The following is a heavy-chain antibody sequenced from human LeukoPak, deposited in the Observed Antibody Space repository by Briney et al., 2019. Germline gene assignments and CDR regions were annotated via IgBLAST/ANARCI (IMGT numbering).Heavy chain of an antibody. CDR3: ASPSDIAPRSLDY. D-gene: IGHD1-26*01. CDR2: ISYDGSNK. CDR1: GFTFSSYA. Sequence: GGSLRLSCAASGFTFSSYAMHWVRQAPGKGLEWVAVISYDGSNKYYADSVKGRFTISRNNSKNTLYLQMNSLRAEDTAVYYCASPSDIAPRSLDYWGQGTLVTVSS. V-gene: IGHV3-30*04. J-gene: IGHJ4*02.